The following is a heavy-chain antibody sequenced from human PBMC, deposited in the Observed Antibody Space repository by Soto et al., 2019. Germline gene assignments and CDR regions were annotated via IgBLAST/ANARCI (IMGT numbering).Heavy chain of an antibody. CDR2: ISAYNANA. CDR1: GYTFRNFG. Sequence: QIPLLQSGAEVKKPGASVKVTCKASGYTFRNFGISWVRQAPGQGLEWMGWISAYNANANYAQKFQGRLTTTADTSTSTAYMELRSLRSDDTAVYYCARENSYFDYWGQGTLVTVSS. CDR3: ARENSYFDY. J-gene: IGHJ4*02. V-gene: IGHV1-18*01.